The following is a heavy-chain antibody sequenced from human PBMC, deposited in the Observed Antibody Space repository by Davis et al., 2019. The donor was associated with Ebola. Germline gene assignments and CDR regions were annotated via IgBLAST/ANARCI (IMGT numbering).Heavy chain of an antibody. J-gene: IGHJ4*02. CDR3: VKDFWSADPGY. Sequence: ASVKVSCKASGYTFTSYGITWVRQAPGQGLEWMGWSYPSNGNTQYAQKLQGRVTLTTDTSTSTAYMELRRLRTDDTAMYYCVKDFWSADPGYWGQGTLVTVSS. CDR1: GYTFTSYG. V-gene: IGHV1-18*01. CDR2: SYPSNGNT. D-gene: IGHD3-3*01.